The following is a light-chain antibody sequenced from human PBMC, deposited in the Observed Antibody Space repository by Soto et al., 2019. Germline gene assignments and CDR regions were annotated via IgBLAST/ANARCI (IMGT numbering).Light chain of an antibody. CDR2: LDRSGSY. CDR1: SGHSTYI. Sequence: QSVLTQSSSASASXGXXXXLTCILSSGHSTYIIAWHQQQPGKAPRFLMTLDRSGSYNRGSGVPDRFSGSSSGAARYLTITDLQFEDEGDYYCETWYSNTHKVFGGGTKLTVL. J-gene: IGLJ3*02. CDR3: ETWYSNTHKV. V-gene: IGLV4-60*02.